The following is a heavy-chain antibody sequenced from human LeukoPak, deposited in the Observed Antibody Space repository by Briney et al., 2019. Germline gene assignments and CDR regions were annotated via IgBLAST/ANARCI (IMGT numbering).Heavy chain of an antibody. J-gene: IGHJ3*02. D-gene: IGHD3-10*01. CDR2: MSYDGDNK. CDR1: GFTFSTYG. V-gene: IGHV3-30*18. CDR3: AKDRLLLARGVIDAFDI. Sequence: SGGSLRLSCAASGFTFSTYGMHWVRQAPGKGLEWVAVMSYDGDNKYFADSVKGRFTISRDNSKNTLYLQMNSLRAEDTAVYYCAKDRLLLARGVIDAFDIWGQGTMVTVSS.